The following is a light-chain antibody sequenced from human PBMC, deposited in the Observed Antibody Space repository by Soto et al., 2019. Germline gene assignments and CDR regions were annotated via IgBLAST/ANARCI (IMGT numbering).Light chain of an antibody. CDR3: QPYNSYSEA. CDR1: QTISSW. J-gene: IGKJ1*01. V-gene: IGKV1-5*03. CDR2: KSS. Sequence: DIQMTQSPSTLSGSVGDRVTITCRARQTISSWLAWYQQKPGKAPKLLIYKSSTLKSWVPSRFSGSGSGTEFTLTISSLQPDDVATYYCQPYNSYSEAFGQGTKVELK.